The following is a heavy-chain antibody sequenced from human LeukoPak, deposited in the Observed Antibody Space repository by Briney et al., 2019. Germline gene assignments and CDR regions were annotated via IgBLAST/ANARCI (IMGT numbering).Heavy chain of an antibody. V-gene: IGHV3-23*01. Sequence: PGGSLRLSCEASGFTFSGTAMNWVRQAPGKGLEWIAYISDSSSFIFYADSVKGRFTISRDNSKNTLYLQMNSLRAEDTAVYYCAKDLLSGGNCYSIFHYWGQGTLVTVSS. CDR2: ISDSSSFI. D-gene: IGHD2-15*01. J-gene: IGHJ4*02. CDR3: AKDLLSGGNCYSIFHY. CDR1: GFTFSGTA.